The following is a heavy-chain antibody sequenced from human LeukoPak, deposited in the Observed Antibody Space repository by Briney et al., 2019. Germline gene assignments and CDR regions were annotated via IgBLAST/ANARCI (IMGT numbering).Heavy chain of an antibody. CDR1: GYTFTSYD. Sequence: ASVKVSCKASGYTFTSYDINWVRQATGQGLEWMGWMNPNSGNTGYAQKFQGRVTMTRNTSISTAYMELSSLRSEDTAVYYCARGAPNLGYRSGGSCYHFDYWGQGTLVTVSS. CDR3: ARGAPNLGYRSGGSCYHFDY. V-gene: IGHV1-8*01. J-gene: IGHJ4*02. CDR2: MNPNSGNT. D-gene: IGHD2-15*01.